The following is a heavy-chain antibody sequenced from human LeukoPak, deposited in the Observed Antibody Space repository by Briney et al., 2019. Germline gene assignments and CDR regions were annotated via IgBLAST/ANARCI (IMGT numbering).Heavy chain of an antibody. D-gene: IGHD1-26*01. J-gene: IGHJ4*02. CDR2: IWYDERSK. CDR3: ARGGFSGTFYYFDN. V-gene: IGHV3-33*01. CDR1: GFTFSSYG. Sequence: PGGSLRLSCAASGFTFSSYGMHWARQAPGKGLEWVAVIWYDERSKYYTDSVKGRFTISRDNSKNTVYLQMNSLGVEDTAVYYCARGGFSGTFYYFDNWGQGTLVTVSS.